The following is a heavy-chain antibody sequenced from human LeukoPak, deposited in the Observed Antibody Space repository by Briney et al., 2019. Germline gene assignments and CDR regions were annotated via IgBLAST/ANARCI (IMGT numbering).Heavy chain of an antibody. CDR1: GFSFSTSW. CDR2: IKQDGSET. CDR3: ARYRSISGVVTIDF. D-gene: IGHD3-3*01. Sequence: GGSLRLSCAASGFSFSTSWMTWVRQSPGKGLEWVANIKQDGSETYYVDSVMGRFTISRLNAKNSVYLQMNSLRAEDTAVYYCARYRSISGVVTIDFWGQGTLVTVSS. J-gene: IGHJ4*02. V-gene: IGHV3-7*01.